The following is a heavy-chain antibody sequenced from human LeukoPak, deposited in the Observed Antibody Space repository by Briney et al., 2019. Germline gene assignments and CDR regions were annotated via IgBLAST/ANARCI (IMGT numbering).Heavy chain of an antibody. D-gene: IGHD4-11*01. J-gene: IGHJ4*02. CDR2: IRSDGSST. CDR1: GFTFNNYG. Sequence: GGSLRLSCAASGFTFNNYGMHWVRQAPGKGLVWVSRIRSDGSSTSYADSVKGRFTISRDNAKNTLYLQMNSLRVEDTAVYYCARDDYTRYWGQGTLVTVSS. V-gene: IGHV3-74*01. CDR3: ARDDYTRY.